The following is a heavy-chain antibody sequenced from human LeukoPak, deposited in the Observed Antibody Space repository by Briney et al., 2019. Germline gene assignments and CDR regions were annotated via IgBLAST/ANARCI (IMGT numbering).Heavy chain of an antibody. CDR1: GGSISSYD. CDR3: ARVSSSWYQDWYFDL. CDR2: TYTSGST. V-gene: IGHV4-4*07. J-gene: IGHJ2*01. D-gene: IGHD6-13*01. Sequence: SETLSLTCTVSGGSISSYDRSWIRQPAGKGLEWIGRTYTSGSTNYNPSLKSVVTMSVDLSKNQYYLKLSSMIAADTAVYYCARVSSSWYQDWYFDLWGRGTLVTVPS.